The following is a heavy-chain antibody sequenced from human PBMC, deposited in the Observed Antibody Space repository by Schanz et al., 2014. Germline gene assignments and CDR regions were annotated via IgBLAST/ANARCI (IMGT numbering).Heavy chain of an antibody. CDR2: MYINSGST. Sequence: EVQLVESGGGLIQPGGSLRLSCAVSGFTVNTNYMSWVRQAPGKGLEWNSSMYINSGSTQYADSVKGRFIISRDSSKNTLFLQMNSLRAEYTAVYSCARDGGRDGYNLAFDVWGQGTLVTVSS. V-gene: IGHV3-53*01. CDR3: ARDGGRDGYNLAFDV. D-gene: IGHD5-12*01. CDR1: GFTVNTNY. J-gene: IGHJ3*01.